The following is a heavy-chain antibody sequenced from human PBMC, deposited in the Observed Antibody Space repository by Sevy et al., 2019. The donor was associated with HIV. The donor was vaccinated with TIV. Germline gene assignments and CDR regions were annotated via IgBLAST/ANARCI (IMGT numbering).Heavy chain of an antibody. CDR1: GFTFSSYG. CDR2: ISYDGSNK. Sequence: GGSLRLSCAASGFTFSSYGMHWVRQAPGKGLEWVAVISYDGSNKYYADSVKGRFTISRDNSKNTLYLQMNSLRAEDTAVYYGAKDLGEAAARSIYYYYGMDVWGQGTTVTVSS. D-gene: IGHD6-13*01. V-gene: IGHV3-30*18. J-gene: IGHJ6*02. CDR3: AKDLGEAAARSIYYYYGMDV.